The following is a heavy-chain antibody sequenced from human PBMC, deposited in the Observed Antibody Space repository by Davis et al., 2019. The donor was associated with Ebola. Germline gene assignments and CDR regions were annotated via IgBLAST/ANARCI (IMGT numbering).Heavy chain of an antibody. V-gene: IGHV4-59*08. Sequence: PSETLSLTCTVSGGSISSYYWSWIRQPPGKGLEWIGYIYYSGSTNYNPSLKSRVTISVDTSKNQFSLKLSSVTAADTAVYYCARLGVVNYFDYWGQGTLVTVSS. CDR3: ARLGVVNYFDY. D-gene: IGHD3-3*01. J-gene: IGHJ4*02. CDR1: GGSISSYY. CDR2: IYYSGST.